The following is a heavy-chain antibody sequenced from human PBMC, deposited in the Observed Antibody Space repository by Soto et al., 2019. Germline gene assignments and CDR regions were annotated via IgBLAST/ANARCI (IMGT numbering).Heavy chain of an antibody. Sequence: GASVKVSCKASGYTFTSYAMHWVRQAPGQRLEWMGWINAGNGNTKYSQKFQGRVTITRDTSASTAYMELSSLRSEDTAVYYCARLYDCWSGYLLDDASDIWGQGPMVSV. J-gene: IGHJ3*02. CDR1: GYTFTSYA. V-gene: IGHV1-3*01. D-gene: IGHD3-3*01. CDR3: ARLYDCWSGYLLDDASDI. CDR2: INAGNGNT.